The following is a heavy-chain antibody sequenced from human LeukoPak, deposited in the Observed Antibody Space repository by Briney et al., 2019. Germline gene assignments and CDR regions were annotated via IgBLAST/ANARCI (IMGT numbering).Heavy chain of an antibody. Sequence: RGSLRLSCEVSGITFSDCVMSWVRQAPGKGPEWVSAIDGSGANTYYTDSVKGRFTISRDNSKNTLYLQMNSLRVEDAAMYFCGKEDGEDGLRWLDPWGQGTLVTVFS. D-gene: IGHD5-24*01. V-gene: IGHV3-23*01. CDR1: GITFSDCV. CDR2: IDGSGANT. CDR3: GKEDGEDGLRWLDP. J-gene: IGHJ5*02.